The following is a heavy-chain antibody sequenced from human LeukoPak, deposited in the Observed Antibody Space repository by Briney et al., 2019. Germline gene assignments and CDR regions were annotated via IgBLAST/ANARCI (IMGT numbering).Heavy chain of an antibody. CDR3: AKGGRTDAFDI. CDR1: GFTFSTYS. CDR2: ISGNGAVT. J-gene: IGHJ3*02. Sequence: GESLQISCAASGFTFSTYSMSWVRQAPGKGLEWVSVISGNGAVTYYADSVKGRFTISRDNSKNTVYLQINSLRAEDTAVFYCAKGGRTDAFDIWGQGTMVTVSS. D-gene: IGHD5-12*01. V-gene: IGHV3-23*01.